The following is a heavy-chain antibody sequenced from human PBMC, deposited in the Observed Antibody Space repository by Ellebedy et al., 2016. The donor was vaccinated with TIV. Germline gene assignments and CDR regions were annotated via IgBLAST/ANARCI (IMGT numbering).Heavy chain of an antibody. D-gene: IGHD3-9*01. CDR3: ARESYDILTGYSSGMDV. J-gene: IGHJ6*02. CDR1: GGSVSSGGYF. CDR2: IYHTGNT. V-gene: IGHV4-61*03. Sequence: PSETLSLTCTVSGGSVSSGGYFWSWIRQSPGKGLEWIGYIYHTGNTNYSPSLKSRVTISMDTSKTYFSLKLASVTAADTAVYYCARESYDILTGYSSGMDVWGQGTTVTVSS.